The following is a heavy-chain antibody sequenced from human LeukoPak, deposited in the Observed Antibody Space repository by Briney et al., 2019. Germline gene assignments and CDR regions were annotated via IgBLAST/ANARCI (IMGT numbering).Heavy chain of an antibody. D-gene: IGHD3-10*01. CDR2: INPNSGGT. J-gene: IGHJ6*03. Sequence: ASVKVSCKASGYIFTDYYMHWVRQAPGQELGWMGRINPNSGGTNYAQKFQGRVTMTRDTSISTAYTELSSLRSEDTATYYCAGALSMVRGVLITYYYYYYMDVWGKGTTVTISS. CDR1: GYIFTDYY. V-gene: IGHV1/OR15-1*01. CDR3: AGALSMVRGVLITYYYYYYMDV.